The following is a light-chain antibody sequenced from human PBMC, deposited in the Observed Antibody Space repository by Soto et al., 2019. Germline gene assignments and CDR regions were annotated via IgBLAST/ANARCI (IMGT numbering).Light chain of an antibody. CDR2: DAS. CDR3: QQSYYNPT. V-gene: IGKV1-39*01. J-gene: IGKJ1*01. CDR1: QSVSNY. Sequence: DIPMTQSPSSLSASVGERVTITCRASQSVSNYLHWYQQKPGKAPNLLIYDASSLQSGVPSRFSGSGSGTDFTLTISSLQHEDFATYYCQQSYYNPTFGQGTKVEIK.